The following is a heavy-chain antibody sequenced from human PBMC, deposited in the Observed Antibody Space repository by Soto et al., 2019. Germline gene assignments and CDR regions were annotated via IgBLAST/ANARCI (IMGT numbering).Heavy chain of an antibody. J-gene: IGHJ4*02. CDR2: INHSGST. Sequence: QVQLQQWGAGLLKPSETLSLTCAVYGGSFSGYYWSWIRQPPGKGLEWIGEINHSGSTNYNPSLKSRVTISVDTSKNQFSLKLSSVTAADTAVYYCAGEYPGSFDYWGQGTLVTVSS. CDR1: GGSFSGYY. D-gene: IGHD3-10*01. CDR3: AGEYPGSFDY. V-gene: IGHV4-34*01.